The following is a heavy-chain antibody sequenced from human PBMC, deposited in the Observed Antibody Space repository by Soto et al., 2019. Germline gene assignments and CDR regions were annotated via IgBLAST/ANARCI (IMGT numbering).Heavy chain of an antibody. J-gene: IGHJ4*02. CDR2: VSSYNGNT. D-gene: IGHD3-10*01. CDR3: AREVEGSYSPADF. Sequence: ASVKVSCKTSGYTFTDHGIDWVRQAPGQGLEWVGWVSSYNGNTNYAYNLKDRVIMTTDASTSTAYMELRGLRSDDTAVYYCAREVEGSYSPADFWGQGTPVTV. CDR1: GYTFTDHG. V-gene: IGHV1-18*01.